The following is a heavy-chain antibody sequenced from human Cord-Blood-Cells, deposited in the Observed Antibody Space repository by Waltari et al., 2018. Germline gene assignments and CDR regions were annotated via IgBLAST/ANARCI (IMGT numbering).Heavy chain of an antibody. CDR2: ISSSSSYI. D-gene: IGHD1-26*01. J-gene: IGHJ3*02. CDR3: ARDRYSGSYYAFDI. V-gene: IGHV3-21*01. CDR1: GFTFSSYR. Sequence: EVQLVESGGGLVKPGGSLRLSCSASGFTFSSYRINWVLQAPGTGLEWVSSISSSSSYIYYADSVKGRFTISRDNAKNSLYLQMNSLRAEDTAVYYCARDRYSGSYYAFDIWGQGTMVTVSS.